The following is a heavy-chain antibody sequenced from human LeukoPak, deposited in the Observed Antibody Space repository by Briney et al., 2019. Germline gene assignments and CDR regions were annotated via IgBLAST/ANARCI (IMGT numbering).Heavy chain of an antibody. V-gene: IGHV3-74*01. CDR1: GFTFNTYW. CDR3: ARAGQGFDS. Sequence: GGSLRLSCAASGFTFNTYWMHWVRHGPGKGLGWVSRISGDGTTAIYADSVKGRFTTSRDSAKSTLYLQMTSLTAEDTAVYYCARAGQGFDSWGQGTLVTVSS. J-gene: IGHJ5*01. CDR2: ISGDGTTA.